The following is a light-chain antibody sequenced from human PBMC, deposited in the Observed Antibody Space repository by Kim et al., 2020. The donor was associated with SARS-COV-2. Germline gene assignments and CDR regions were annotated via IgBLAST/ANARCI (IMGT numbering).Light chain of an antibody. J-gene: IGKJ4*01. CDR1: QSVDTNY. V-gene: IGKV3-20*01. CDR3: QQYDGLPT. Sequence: EIVLTQSPGTLSLSPGESATLSCRASQSVDTNYLAWYQQKPGQAPRLLIYGASSRATDIPNRFSGSGSGTDFTLTISRLEPEDFAVYYCQQYDGLPTFGGGTKVDIK. CDR2: GAS.